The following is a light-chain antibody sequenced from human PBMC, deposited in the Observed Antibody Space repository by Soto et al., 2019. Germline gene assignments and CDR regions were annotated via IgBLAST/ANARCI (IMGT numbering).Light chain of an antibody. J-gene: IGLJ2*01. CDR3: GTWDSSSVV. CDR1: SSNIGNNY. Sequence: HCVLTQPPSVSAAPGQKVTISCSGSSSNIGNNYVSWYQQLPGTAPKLLIYDNNKRPSGIPDRFSGSKSGTSATLGITGLQTGDEADYYCGTWDSSSVVFGGGTKLTVL. V-gene: IGLV1-51*01. CDR2: DNN.